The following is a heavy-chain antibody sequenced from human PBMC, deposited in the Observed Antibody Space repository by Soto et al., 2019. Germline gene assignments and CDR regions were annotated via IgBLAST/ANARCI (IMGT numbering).Heavy chain of an antibody. V-gene: IGHV5-51*01. CDR2: IYPGDSDT. J-gene: IGHJ6*02. Sequence: PGESLKISCKGSVYTFTNYWIGWVRQMPGKGPEWMGIIYPGDSDTKYNPSFQGQVTISADKSITTTYLQWSSLKASDTAIYYCAASIFYYGMDVRGQGTTVTVS. CDR3: AASIFYYGMDV. CDR1: VYTFTNYW.